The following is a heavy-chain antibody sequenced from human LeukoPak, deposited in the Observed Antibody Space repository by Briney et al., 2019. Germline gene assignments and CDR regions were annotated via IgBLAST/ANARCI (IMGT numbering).Heavy chain of an antibody. CDR1: GFTFSSYA. V-gene: IGHV3-23*01. CDR2: ISGSAGSP. CDR3: AKDRHVSAYYCMDV. D-gene: IGHD5/OR15-5a*01. Sequence: SGGSLRLSCAASGFTFSSYAMSWVRQAPGKGLEWVSSISGSAGSPHYADSVKGRFTISRDNFKNTLYPQMNSLRAEDTAVYYCAKDRHVSAYYCMDVWGKGTTVTVSS. J-gene: IGHJ6*03.